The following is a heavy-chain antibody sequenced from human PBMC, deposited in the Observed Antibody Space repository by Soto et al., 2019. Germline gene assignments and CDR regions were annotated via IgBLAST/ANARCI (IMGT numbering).Heavy chain of an antibody. CDR2: MNPNSGNT. J-gene: IGHJ3*02. D-gene: IGHD3-9*01. V-gene: IGHV1-8*01. CDR1: GYTFTSYD. Sequence: QVPLVQSGAEVKKPGASVKVSCKASGYTFTSYDINWVRQATGQGLEWMGWMNPNSGNTGYAQKFQGRVTMTRNTSISTAYMELSSLRSEDTAVYYCAIPYRLRYFDWLLSEDHDAFDIWGQGTMVTVSS. CDR3: AIPYRLRYFDWLLSEDHDAFDI.